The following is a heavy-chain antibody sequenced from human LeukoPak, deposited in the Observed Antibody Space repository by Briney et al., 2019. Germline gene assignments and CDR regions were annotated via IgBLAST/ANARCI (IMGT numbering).Heavy chain of an antibody. CDR3: AKDPRQLWLD. J-gene: IGHJ4*02. CDR2: IYTGGST. V-gene: IGHV3-53*01. CDR1: GFAVSGNY. Sequence: GGSLRLSCAASGFAVSGNYMSWVRQAPGKGLEWVSVIYTGGSTYYADSVKGRFTISRDNSKNTVYLQMNSLRAEDTAVYYCAKDPRQLWLDWGQGTLVTVSS. D-gene: IGHD5-18*01.